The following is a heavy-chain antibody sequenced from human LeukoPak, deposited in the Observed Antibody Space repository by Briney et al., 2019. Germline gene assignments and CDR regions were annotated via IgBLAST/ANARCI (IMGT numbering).Heavy chain of an antibody. Sequence: GGSLRLSCAAAGFSFNEYAMHWVRQAPGKGLEWVAVIWGDGSNKYYADSVKGRFTVSRDNPKNTLNLQMDSLRVEDTAVYYCARHGSGRKYFDPLDYWGQGTLVTVSS. CDR1: GFSFNEYA. D-gene: IGHD1-26*01. J-gene: IGHJ4*02. CDR2: IWGDGSNK. V-gene: IGHV3-33*08. CDR3: ARHGSGRKYFDPLDY.